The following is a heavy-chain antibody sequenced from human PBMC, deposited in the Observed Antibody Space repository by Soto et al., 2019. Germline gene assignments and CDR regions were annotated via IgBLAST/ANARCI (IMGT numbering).Heavy chain of an antibody. CDR1: DASISSTSFY. J-gene: IGHJ5*02. V-gene: IGHV4-39*01. D-gene: IGHD3-10*02. CDR2: IHYTGSI. CDR3: ARHFHMLNNRFDP. Sequence: QLQLQESGPGVVKPSETLSLTCSVSDASISSTSFYWGWIRQPPGKGLQWIGSIHYTGSIDYGPSLKGRVSMSVDTSKSQLSLTLSSVTAADTAVYYCARHFHMLNNRFDPWGQGTLVTVSS.